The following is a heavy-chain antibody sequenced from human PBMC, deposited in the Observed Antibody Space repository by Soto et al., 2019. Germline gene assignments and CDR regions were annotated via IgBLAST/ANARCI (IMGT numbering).Heavy chain of an antibody. D-gene: IGHD3-16*01. V-gene: IGHV4-34*01. CDR1: GGSFSGYY. CDR3: AREFPYYESSDSYFDY. CDR2: INHSGST. J-gene: IGHJ4*02. Sequence: SETLSLTCAVYGGSFSGYYWSWIRQPPGKGLEWIGEINHSGSTNYNPSLKSRVTPDTSKNQFSLHLNSVTPEDTAVYYCAREFPYYESSDSYFDYWGQGALVTVSS.